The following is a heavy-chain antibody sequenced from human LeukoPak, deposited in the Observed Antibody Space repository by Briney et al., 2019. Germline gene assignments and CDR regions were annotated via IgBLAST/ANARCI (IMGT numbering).Heavy chain of an antibody. V-gene: IGHV4-39*07. D-gene: IGHD3-10*01. CDR2: IYYSGST. CDR1: GGSISSSSYY. CDR3: AREPGVTTDGADY. J-gene: IGHJ4*02. Sequence: PSETLSLTCTVSGGSISSSSYYWGWIRQPPGKGLEWIGSIYYSGSTYYNPSLKSRVTISVDTSKNQFSLKLSSVTAADTAVYYCAREPGVTTDGADYWGQGTLVTVSS.